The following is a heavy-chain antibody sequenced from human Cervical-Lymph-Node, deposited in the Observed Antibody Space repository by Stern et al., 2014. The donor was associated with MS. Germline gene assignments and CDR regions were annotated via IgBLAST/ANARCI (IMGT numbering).Heavy chain of an antibody. J-gene: IGHJ3*01. V-gene: IGHV3-13*01. CDR3: ARGIPDTGGYSDALDV. D-gene: IGHD2-8*02. Sequence: VQLVESGGGLVQPGESLRLSCAGSGFSFHSYDIHWVRQPPGKGLEWVSGITTGGATYYSGSVKGRVTISRESASNSLHLHMNNLRAGDTAVYYCARGIPDTGGYSDALDVWGPGTLVTVSP. CDR2: ITTGGAT. CDR1: GFSFHSYD.